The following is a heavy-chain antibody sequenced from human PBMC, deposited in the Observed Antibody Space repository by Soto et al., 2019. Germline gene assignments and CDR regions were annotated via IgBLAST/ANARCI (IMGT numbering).Heavy chain of an antibody. CDR3: VIPTRSVRGMGV. Sequence: GGYRRLSCAASGFTFSNFWMSWARQAPGKGLEWVANIKGDGSVTQYVASVEGRFTISRDNAKYSLYLQMNSLRVEDTALYYCVIPTRSVRGMGVWGQGTTVTVSS. D-gene: IGHD6-6*01. V-gene: IGHV3-7*03. CDR2: IKGDGSVT. J-gene: IGHJ6*02. CDR1: GFTFSNFW.